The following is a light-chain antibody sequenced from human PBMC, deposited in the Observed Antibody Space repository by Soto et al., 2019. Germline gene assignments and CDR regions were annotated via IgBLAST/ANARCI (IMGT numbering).Light chain of an antibody. CDR3: ASWDDGLSAVV. J-gene: IGLJ3*02. Sequence: QSALTQPASASGTPGQRVSIGCSGSNSNIGTNSVHWYQQLPGMAPQPLIYKNNQRPSGFPDRFAGSKSGTSASLAISGLRSEDEAHYFCASWDDGLSAVVFGGGTQLTVL. V-gene: IGLV1-47*01. CDR1: NSNIGTNS. CDR2: KNN.